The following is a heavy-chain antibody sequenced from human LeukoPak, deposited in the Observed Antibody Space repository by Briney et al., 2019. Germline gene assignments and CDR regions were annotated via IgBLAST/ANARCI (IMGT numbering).Heavy chain of an antibody. CDR2: IIPIFGTA. J-gene: IGHJ6*02. CDR3: ARDRVGVPPFLSHASSQQLPGDYYYYGMDV. V-gene: IGHV1-69*13. CDR1: GGTFSSYA. Sequence: AASVKVSCKASGGTFSSYAISWVRQAPGQGLEWMGGIIPIFGTANYAQKFQGRVTITADESTSTAYMELSSLRSEDTAVYYCARDRVGVPPFLSHASSQQLPGDYYYYGMDVWGQGTTVTVFS. D-gene: IGHD6-13*01.